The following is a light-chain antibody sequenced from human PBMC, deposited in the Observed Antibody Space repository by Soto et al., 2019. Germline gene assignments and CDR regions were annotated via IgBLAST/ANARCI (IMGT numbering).Light chain of an antibody. CDR2: EVS. V-gene: IGLV2-8*01. CDR1: SSDVGGNNH. J-gene: IGLJ2*01. CDR3: CSYAGSRNRI. Sequence: QSALTQPPSASGSPGQSVTISCTGSSSDVGGNNHVSWYQQHPGKAPKLMIYEVSKRPSWVPDRYSCSKSVNTASLTVSGLEAEDEADYYCCSYAGSRNRIFGGGTKVTVL.